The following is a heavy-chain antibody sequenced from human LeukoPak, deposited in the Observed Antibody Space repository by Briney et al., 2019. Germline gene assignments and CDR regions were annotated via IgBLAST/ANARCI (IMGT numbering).Heavy chain of an antibody. J-gene: IGHJ6*03. CDR3: ARDGKGLSPYYYYYMDV. Sequence: PSETLSLTCNVSGYSISSGYYWGWIRQPPGKGLEWIGRIYTSGSTNYNPSLKSRVTMSVDTSKNQFSLKLSSVTAADTAVYYCARDGKGLSPYYYYYMDVWGKGTTVTVSS. V-gene: IGHV4-38-2*02. CDR1: GYSISSGYY. D-gene: IGHD3-16*02. CDR2: IYTSGST.